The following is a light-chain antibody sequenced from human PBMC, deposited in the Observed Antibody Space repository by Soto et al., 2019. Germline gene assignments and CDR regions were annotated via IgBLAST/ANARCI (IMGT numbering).Light chain of an antibody. CDR3: KQYSSSPLT. V-gene: IGKV3-20*01. J-gene: IGKJ4*01. Sequence: EIVLTQSPGTLSLSQGERATLSCRASQSVRSSHLAWYQQKPGQAPRLLIYGTYSRATGIQDRFSGSGSGTDFTLTIRRLEPEDFAVYHCKQYSSSPLTFGGGTKVDIK. CDR2: GTY. CDR1: QSVRSSH.